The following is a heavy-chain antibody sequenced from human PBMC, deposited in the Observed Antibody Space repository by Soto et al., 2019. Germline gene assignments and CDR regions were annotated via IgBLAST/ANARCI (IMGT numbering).Heavy chain of an antibody. J-gene: IGHJ4*02. V-gene: IGHV1-8*01. CDR3: VLSSSWSVYFDY. D-gene: IGHD6-13*01. CDR2: MNPNSGNT. CDR1: GYTFTSYD. Sequence: QVQLVQSGAEVKKPGASVKVSCKASGYTFTSYDINWVRQATGQGLEWMGWMNPNSGNTGYAQKFQGRVTMTRNNYISTAYMELSSLRSEDTAVYYCVLSSSWSVYFDYWGQGTLVTVSS.